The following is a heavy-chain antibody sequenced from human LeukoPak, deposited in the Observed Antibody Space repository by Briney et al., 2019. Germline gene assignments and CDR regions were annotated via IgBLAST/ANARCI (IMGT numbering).Heavy chain of an antibody. Sequence: GGSLRLSCAASGFTFSSYGMHWVRQAPGKGLEWVAVISYDGSNKYYADSVKGRFTISRDNSKNTLYLQMNSLRAEDTAVYYCARDHGYFDYWGQGTLVTVSS. J-gene: IGHJ4*02. CDR2: ISYDGSNK. V-gene: IGHV3-30*03. CDR3: ARDHGYFDY. CDR1: GFTFSSYG.